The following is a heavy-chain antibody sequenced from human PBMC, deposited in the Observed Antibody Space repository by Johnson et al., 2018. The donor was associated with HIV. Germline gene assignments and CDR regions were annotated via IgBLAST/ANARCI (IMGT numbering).Heavy chain of an antibody. V-gene: IGHV3-30*18. CDR3: AKRVPSKQLVDAFDI. CDR1: GFTFSSYG. Sequence: QVQLVESGGGLVQPGGSLRLSCAASGFTFSSYGMHWVRQAPGKGLEWVAVISYDGSNKYYADSVKGRFTISRDNSKNTLYLQMNSLRAEDTAVYYCAKRVPSKQLVDAFDIWGQGTLVIVSS. D-gene: IGHD6-6*01. CDR2: ISYDGSNK. J-gene: IGHJ3*02.